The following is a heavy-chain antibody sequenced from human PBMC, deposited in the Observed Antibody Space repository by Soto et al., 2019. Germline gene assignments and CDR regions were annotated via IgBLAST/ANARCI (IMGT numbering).Heavy chain of an antibody. CDR2: INHSGST. Sequence: KSSETLSLTCAVYGGSFSGYYWSWIRQPPGKGLEWIGEINHSGSTNYNPSLKSRVTISVDTSKNQFSLKLSSVTAADTAVYYCARGGYSYGKGFYYYYGMDVWGQGTTVTVSS. CDR3: ARGGYSYGKGFYYYYGMDV. J-gene: IGHJ6*02. V-gene: IGHV4-34*01. D-gene: IGHD5-18*01. CDR1: GGSFSGYY.